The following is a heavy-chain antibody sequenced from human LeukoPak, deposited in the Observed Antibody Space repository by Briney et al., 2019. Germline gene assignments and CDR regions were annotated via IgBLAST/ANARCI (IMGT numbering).Heavy chain of an antibody. Sequence: GGSLRLSCAASGFNFNTFGMHWVRQTPGKGLEWVAFIRHDGSDQYYADSVKGRFTLSRDNSQSTLYLQMNSLRTGDTAIYYCAKQIDGSGTFLYPKYFDYWGQGTLVTVSS. V-gene: IGHV3-30*02. CDR1: GFNFNTFG. J-gene: IGHJ4*02. CDR2: IRHDGSDQ. CDR3: AKQIDGSGTFLYPKYFDY. D-gene: IGHD3-10*01.